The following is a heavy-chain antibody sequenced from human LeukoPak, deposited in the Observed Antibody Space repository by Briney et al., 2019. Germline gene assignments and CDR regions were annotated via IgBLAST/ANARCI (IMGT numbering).Heavy chain of an antibody. Sequence: VGSRRFSCAASGFTFSDYYMSCIRQAPGKGLEWVSYISSSSSYTNYADSVKGRFTISRDNAKNSLYLQMNSLRAEDTAVYYCARGTLGQLWLFGYFDYWGQGTLVTVSS. V-gene: IGHV3-11*05. J-gene: IGHJ4*02. CDR2: ISSSSSYT. CDR1: GFTFSDYY. D-gene: IGHD5-18*01. CDR3: ARGTLGQLWLFGYFDY.